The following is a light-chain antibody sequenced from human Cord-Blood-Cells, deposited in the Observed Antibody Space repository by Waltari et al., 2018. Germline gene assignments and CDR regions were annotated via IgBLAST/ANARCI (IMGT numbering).Light chain of an antibody. Sequence: QSALTQPASVSGSPGQSITISCTGPSSDVGSYNLVSWYQQHPGKPPKLMIYEGSKRPSGVSNRFSGSKSGNTASLTISGLQAEDEADYYCCSYAGSSTYVFGTGTKVTVL. J-gene: IGLJ1*01. CDR3: CSYAGSSTYV. CDR2: EGS. CDR1: SSDVGSYNL. V-gene: IGLV2-23*01.